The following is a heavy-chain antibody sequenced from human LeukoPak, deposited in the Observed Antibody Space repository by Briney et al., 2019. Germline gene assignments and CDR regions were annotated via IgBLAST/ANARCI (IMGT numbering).Heavy chain of an antibody. Sequence: GGSLRLSCAASGFTFSSYAMSWVRQAPGKGLEWVSAISGSGGSTYYADSVKVRFTISRDNSKNTLYLQMNSLRAEDTAVYYCAKGPRRTPRVGWFDPWGQGTLVTVSS. J-gene: IGHJ5*02. V-gene: IGHV3-23*01. CDR1: GFTFSSYA. CDR2: ISGSGGST. CDR3: AKGPRRTPRVGWFDP. D-gene: IGHD1-14*01.